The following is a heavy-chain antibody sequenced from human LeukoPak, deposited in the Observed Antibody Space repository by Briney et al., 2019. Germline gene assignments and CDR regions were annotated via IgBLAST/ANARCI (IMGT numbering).Heavy chain of an antibody. D-gene: IGHD7-27*01. CDR2: ISTTDSIT. V-gene: IGHV3-48*01. CDR3: ARDHAWGFDS. CDR1: GFIFTSYT. Sequence: GGSLRLSCAASGFIFTSYTMNWVRQAPGKGLEWISFISTTDSITSYADSAQGRFTISRDNAKNSLYLQMSSLRADDTAVYYCARDHAWGFDSWGQGTLVTVSP. J-gene: IGHJ4*02.